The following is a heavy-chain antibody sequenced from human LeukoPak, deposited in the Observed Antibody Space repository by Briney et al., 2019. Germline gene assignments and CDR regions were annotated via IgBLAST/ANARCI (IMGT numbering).Heavy chain of an antibody. CDR2: IKQDGSEK. V-gene: IGHV3-7*01. Sequence: GGSLRLSCAASGFTFSSSWMSWVRQVPGKGLEWVANIKQDGSEKNYVDSVKGRFTISRDNAKNSPYLQMNSLRAEDTAVYYCARDLGIPAAEYFDYWGQGTLVTVSS. CDR3: ARDLGIPAAEYFDY. D-gene: IGHD6-13*01. CDR1: GFTFSSSW. J-gene: IGHJ4*02.